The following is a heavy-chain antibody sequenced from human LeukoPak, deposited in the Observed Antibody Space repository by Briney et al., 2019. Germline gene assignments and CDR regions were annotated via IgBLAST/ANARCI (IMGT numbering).Heavy chain of an antibody. Sequence: PGGTLSLSSAASGFTFSSYEMNWVPQAPGMGLEWVSNLSINRRTNYYADPEKGRFTIFRDKAKNSLYLQMNSLRAEDTDVYYCARDASRWDHGTDYFDYWGQGTLVTVSS. CDR3: ARDASRWDHGTDYFDY. V-gene: IGHV3-48*03. D-gene: IGHD3/OR15-3a*01. CDR1: GFTFSSYE. CDR2: LSINRRTN. J-gene: IGHJ4*02.